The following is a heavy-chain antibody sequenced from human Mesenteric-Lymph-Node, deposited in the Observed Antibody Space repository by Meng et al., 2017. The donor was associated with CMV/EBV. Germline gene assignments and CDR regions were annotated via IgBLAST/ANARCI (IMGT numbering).Heavy chain of an antibody. CDR3: AAHTSTKTSVAGTFDF. V-gene: IGHV1-69*05. CDR2: LIIAFGTA. J-gene: IGHJ4*02. Sequence: IGCVRQGPGQGPEWMRGLIIAFGTANDAQKFQDRVSMTIDKSTSTVYMELSSLTSEDTAVYYCAAHTSTKTSVAGTFDFWGQGTLVTVSS. D-gene: IGHD6-19*01.